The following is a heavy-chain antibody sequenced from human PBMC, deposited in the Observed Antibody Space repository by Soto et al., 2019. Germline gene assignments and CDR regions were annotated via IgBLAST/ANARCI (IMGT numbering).Heavy chain of an antibody. CDR2: INPTSGGT. CDR1: AYTFTSYY. D-gene: IGHD4-4*01. V-gene: IGHV1-46*01. J-gene: IGHJ3*02. CDR3: ARGMTTVTSDAFDI. Sequence: QVQLVQSGAEVKKPGASVKVSCKASAYTFTSYYMHWVRQAPGQGLEWMGIINPTSGGTHYAQKFQGRVTMTRDTSTSTVYMELSSLRSEDTAVYYCARGMTTVTSDAFDIWGQGTMATVSS.